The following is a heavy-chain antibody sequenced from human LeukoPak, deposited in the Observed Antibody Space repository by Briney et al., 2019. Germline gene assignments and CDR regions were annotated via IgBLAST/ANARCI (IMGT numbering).Heavy chain of an antibody. Sequence: PSETLSLTCTVSGGSVSSGSYYWNWIRQPPGTGLEWIGYISYTGSTNYNPSLKSRVTISVETSKKQISLKLSSVTAADTAVYYCARAWDSSGYRGAFHIWGQGTMVTVSS. CDR2: ISYTGST. V-gene: IGHV4-61*01. J-gene: IGHJ3*02. CDR1: GGSVSSGSYY. CDR3: ARAWDSSGYRGAFHI. D-gene: IGHD3-22*01.